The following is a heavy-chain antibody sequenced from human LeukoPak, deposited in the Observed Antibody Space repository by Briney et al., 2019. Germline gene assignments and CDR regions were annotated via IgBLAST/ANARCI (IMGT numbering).Heavy chain of an antibody. Sequence: ASVKVSCKASGGTFSSYAISWVRQAPGQGLEWMGGIIPIFGTANYAQKFQGRVTMTEDTSTDTAYMELSSLRSEDTAVHYCASQHTAMVTYYFDYWGQGTLVTVSS. CDR2: IIPIFGTA. J-gene: IGHJ4*02. V-gene: IGHV1-69*06. D-gene: IGHD5-18*01. CDR3: ASQHTAMVTYYFDY. CDR1: GGTFSSYA.